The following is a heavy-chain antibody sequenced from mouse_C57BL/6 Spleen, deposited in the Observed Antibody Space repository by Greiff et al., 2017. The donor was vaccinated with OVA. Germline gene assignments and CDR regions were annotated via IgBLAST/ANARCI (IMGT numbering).Heavy chain of an antibody. V-gene: IGHV1-5*01. CDR3: TDSSGYGYAMDY. Sequence: EVHLVESGTVLARPGASVKMSCKTSGYTFTSYWMHWVKQRPGQGLEWIGAIYPGNSDTSYNQKFTGKDKLTAVTSASTAYLELSSLTNEDSAVYYCTDSSGYGYAMDYWGQGTSVTVSS. CDR2: IYPGNSDT. D-gene: IGHD3-2*02. J-gene: IGHJ4*01. CDR1: GYTFTSYW.